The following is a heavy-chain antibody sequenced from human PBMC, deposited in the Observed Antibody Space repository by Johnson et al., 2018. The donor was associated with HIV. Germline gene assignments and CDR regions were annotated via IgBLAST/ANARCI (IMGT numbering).Heavy chain of an antibody. Sequence: VQLVESGGGLVQPGGSLRLSCAASGFTFSDTWMAWVRQPPGRGLEWVALIETNGNIKNYVDSVKGRFTVSRDNAKNSLYLQMSSLRAEDTALYYCAKDMSRIAAGSDAFDIWGQGTMVTVSS. V-gene: IGHV3-7*05. D-gene: IGHD6-13*01. CDR1: GFTFSDTW. CDR3: AKDMSRIAAGSDAFDI. J-gene: IGHJ3*02. CDR2: IETNGNIK.